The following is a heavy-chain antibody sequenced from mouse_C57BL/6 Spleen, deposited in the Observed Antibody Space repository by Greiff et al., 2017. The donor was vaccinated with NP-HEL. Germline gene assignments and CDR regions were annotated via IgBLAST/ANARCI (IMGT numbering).Heavy chain of an antibody. CDR3: VRPYGKGYFDV. D-gene: IGHD2-10*02. V-gene: IGHV10-1*01. CDR2: IRSKSNNYAT. Sequence: EVKLVESGGGLVQPKGSLKLSCAASGFSFNTYAMNWVRQAPGKGLEWVARIRSKSNNYATYYADSVKDRFTISRDDSESMLYLQMNNLKTEDTAMYYCVRPYGKGYFDVWGTGTTVTVSS. CDR1: GFSFNTYA. J-gene: IGHJ1*03.